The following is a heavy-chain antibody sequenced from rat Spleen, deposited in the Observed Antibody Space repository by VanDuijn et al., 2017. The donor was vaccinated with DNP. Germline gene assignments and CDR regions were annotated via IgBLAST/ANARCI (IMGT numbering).Heavy chain of an antibody. D-gene: IGHD2-2*01. CDR3: ATGGYLRDWYFEF. Sequence: EVQLVESGGGLVQPGRSLKVSCAASGFTLSDYYMAWVRQAPAKGLEWVASISTSGGSTYYRDSVKGRFSLSRDNAQSTLYLQMDSLRSEDTATYYCATGGYLRDWYFEFWGPGTMVTVSS. CDR2: ISTSGGST. V-gene: IGHV5-27*01. CDR1: GFTLSDYY. J-gene: IGHJ1*01.